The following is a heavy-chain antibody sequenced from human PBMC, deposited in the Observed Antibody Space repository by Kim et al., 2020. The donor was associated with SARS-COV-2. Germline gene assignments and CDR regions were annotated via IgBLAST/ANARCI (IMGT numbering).Heavy chain of an antibody. CDR2: NP. J-gene: IGHJ6*02. Sequence: NPTYAQGFTGRFVFSLDTSVSTAYLQISSLKAEDTAVYHCARGEGRSLDVWGQGTTVTVSS. CDR3: ARGEGRSLDV. V-gene: IGHV7-4-1*02.